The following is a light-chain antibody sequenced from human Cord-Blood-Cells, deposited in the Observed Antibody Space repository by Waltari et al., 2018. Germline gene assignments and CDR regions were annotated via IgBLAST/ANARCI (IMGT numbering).Light chain of an antibody. Sequence: QSALTQPASVSGSPGQSITISCTGTSSDVGGYNYVSWYQQHPGKAPNIMIYDVSKRPSGVSNRFSGSKSGNTASLTISGLQAEDEADYYCSSYTSSSTFVFGGGTKLTVL. V-gene: IGLV2-14*01. J-gene: IGLJ3*02. CDR1: SSDVGGYNY. CDR2: DVS. CDR3: SSYTSSSTFV.